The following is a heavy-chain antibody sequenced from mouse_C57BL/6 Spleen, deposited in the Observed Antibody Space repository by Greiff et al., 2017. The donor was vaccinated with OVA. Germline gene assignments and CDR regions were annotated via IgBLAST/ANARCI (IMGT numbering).Heavy chain of an antibody. Sequence: EVQLQQSGAELVRPGASVKLSCTASGFNIKDYYMHWVKQRPEQGLEWIGRIDPEDGDPEYAPKFQGKATMTADTSSNTAYLQLSSLTSEDTAVYYCTIYYYGSSDYWGQGTTLTVSS. CDR3: TIYYYGSSDY. D-gene: IGHD1-1*01. CDR2: IDPEDGDP. CDR1: GFNIKDYY. J-gene: IGHJ2*01. V-gene: IGHV14-1*01.